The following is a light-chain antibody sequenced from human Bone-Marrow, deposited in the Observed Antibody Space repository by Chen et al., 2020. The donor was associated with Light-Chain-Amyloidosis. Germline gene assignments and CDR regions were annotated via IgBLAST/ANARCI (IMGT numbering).Light chain of an antibody. CDR1: NSNIGGNY. Sequence: HSAPTQSPSSSGTPGQRVTISCSGDNSNIGGNYVYLYHQVPGTAPKLLIYRNNLRPSGVPDRFSGSKSGASASLAMSGLRSEDEADYYCGTWDGGLGGPVFGGGTRLTVL. V-gene: IGLV1-47*01. CDR2: RNN. CDR3: GTWDGGLGGPV. J-gene: IGLJ3*02.